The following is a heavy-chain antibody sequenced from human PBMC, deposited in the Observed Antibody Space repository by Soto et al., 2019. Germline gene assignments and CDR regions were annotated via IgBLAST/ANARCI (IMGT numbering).Heavy chain of an antibody. D-gene: IGHD1-26*01. CDR2: IYHSGST. V-gene: IGHV4-4*02. J-gene: IGHJ6*02. CDR1: GGSISSSNW. CDR3: ARRWSYDYYYGMDV. Sequence: PSETLSLTCAVSGGSISSSNWWSWVRQPPGKGLEWIGEIYHSGSTNYNPSLKSRVTISVDKSKNQFSLKLSSVTAADTAVYYCARRWSYDYYYGMDVWGQGTTVTVSS.